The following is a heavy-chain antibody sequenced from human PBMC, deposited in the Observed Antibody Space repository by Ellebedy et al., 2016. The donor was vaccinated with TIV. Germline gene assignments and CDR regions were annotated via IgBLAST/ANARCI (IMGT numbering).Heavy chain of an antibody. CDR2: ISYDGSNN. CDR3: ARATVAVTTSCLDY. V-gene: IGHV3-30-3*01. CDR1: GFTFSTYA. Sequence: GESLKISCAASGFTFSTYAMHWVRQAPGKGLEWVALISYDGSNNYYADSVRGRFTISRDNSKNTLYLQMNSLREEDTALYYCARATVAVTTSCLDYWGQGTLVTVSS. D-gene: IGHD2-21*02. J-gene: IGHJ4*02.